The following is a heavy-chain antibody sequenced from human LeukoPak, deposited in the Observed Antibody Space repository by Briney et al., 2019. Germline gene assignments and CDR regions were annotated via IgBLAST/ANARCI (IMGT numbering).Heavy chain of an antibody. CDR2: ISGSGGST. Sequence: GGSLRLSCAASGFTFSSYAMSWVRQAPGKGLEWVSAISGSGGSTYYADSVKGRFTISRDNSMNTLYLQMNSLRAEDTAVYYCAKGTYYYGSGSFLDYWGQGTLVTVSS. V-gene: IGHV3-23*01. CDR3: AKGTYYYGSGSFLDY. CDR1: GFTFSSYA. D-gene: IGHD3-10*01. J-gene: IGHJ4*02.